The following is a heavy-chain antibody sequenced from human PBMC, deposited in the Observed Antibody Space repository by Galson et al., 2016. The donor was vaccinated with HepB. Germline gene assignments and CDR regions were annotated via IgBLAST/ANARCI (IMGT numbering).Heavy chain of an antibody. CDR1: GFTFSAYE. J-gene: IGHJ4*02. Sequence: SLRLSCAASGFTFSAYEMNWVRQAPGKGLEWVSYITSSGRSVFYADSVRGRFTISRDNVKNSLYLQMNSLRAEDTALYYCARDVSDRGTFQFGGFDFWGQGALVTVSS. CDR2: ITSSGRSV. V-gene: IGHV3-48*03. D-gene: IGHD3-16*01. CDR3: ARDVSDRGTFQFGGFDF.